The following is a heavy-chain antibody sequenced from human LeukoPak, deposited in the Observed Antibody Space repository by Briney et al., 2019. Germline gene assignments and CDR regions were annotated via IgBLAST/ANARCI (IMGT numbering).Heavy chain of an antibody. J-gene: IGHJ5*02. CDR2: ISSSSSYI. D-gene: IGHD3-9*01. CDR3: ARDSRQYYDILTGYYRNWFDP. CDR1: GFTFSSYS. Sequence: GGSLRLSCAASGFTFSSYSMNWVRQAPGKGLEGVSSISSSSSYIYYADSVKGRFTISRDNAKNSLYLQMNSLRAEDTAVYYCARDSRQYYDILTGYYRNWFDPWGQGTLVTVSS. V-gene: IGHV3-21*01.